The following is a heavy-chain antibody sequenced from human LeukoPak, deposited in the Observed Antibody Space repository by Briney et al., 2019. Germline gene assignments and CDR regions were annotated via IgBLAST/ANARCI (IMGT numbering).Heavy chain of an antibody. Sequence: ASVKVSCKASGYTFTTYALHWVRQAPGQRLEWMGWINAATGNTEYSQKFQDRVTITRDTSASTAYMELSSLRSEDTAVYYCALGSGSFHAPDYWGQGTLVTVSS. CDR2: INAATGNT. D-gene: IGHD1-26*01. J-gene: IGHJ4*02. V-gene: IGHV1-3*01. CDR3: ALGSGSFHAPDY. CDR1: GYTFTTYA.